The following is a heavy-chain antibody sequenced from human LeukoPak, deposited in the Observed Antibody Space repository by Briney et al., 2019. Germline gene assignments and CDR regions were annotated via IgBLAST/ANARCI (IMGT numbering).Heavy chain of an antibody. V-gene: IGHV3-48*03. Sequence: GGSLRLSCAASGFTFSSYEMNWVRQAPGKGLEWISYISASGTLTHYADSVEGRFTISRDNAKNSLFLQMNSLRGGDTAVYYCARDGTPIYSSGWVYMDVWGKGTTVTISS. J-gene: IGHJ6*04. CDR1: GFTFSSYE. CDR2: ISASGTLT. CDR3: ARDGTPIYSSGWVYMDV. D-gene: IGHD6-25*01.